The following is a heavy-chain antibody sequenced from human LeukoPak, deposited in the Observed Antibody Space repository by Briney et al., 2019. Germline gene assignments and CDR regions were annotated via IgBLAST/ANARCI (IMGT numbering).Heavy chain of an antibody. Sequence: GGSLRLSCAASGFTFSSYSMNWVRQAPGKGLEWVSYISSSSSTIYYADFVKGRFTISRDNAKNSLYLQMNSLRAEDTAVYYCAGGYSYYYGMDVWGQGTTVTVSS. CDR2: ISSSSSTI. J-gene: IGHJ6*02. CDR3: AGGYSYYYGMDV. CDR1: GFTFSSYS. V-gene: IGHV3-48*01. D-gene: IGHD1-26*01.